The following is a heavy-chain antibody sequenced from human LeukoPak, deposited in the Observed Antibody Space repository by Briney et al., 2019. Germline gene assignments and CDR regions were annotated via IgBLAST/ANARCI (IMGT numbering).Heavy chain of an antibody. CDR3: AREGRRPPYYYYYMDV. V-gene: IGHV3-11*01. CDR1: GFKFSDYY. J-gene: IGHJ6*03. CDR2: ISNSSDSI. Sequence: GGSLRLSCAASGFKFSDYYMTWIRQAPGKGLEWASYISNSSDSIYYADSVEGRFTISRDNAKNSLYLQMNSLRAEDAAVYYCAREGRRPPYYYYYMDVWGKGTTVTISS.